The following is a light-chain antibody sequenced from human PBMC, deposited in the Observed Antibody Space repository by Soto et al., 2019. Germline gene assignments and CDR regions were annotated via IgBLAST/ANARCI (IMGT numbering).Light chain of an antibody. Sequence: DIQMTQSPSSLSASVGDRVTITCQASQDISNYLNWYQQKPGKAPKLLVYDASNLETGVPSRFSGSGSGTDFTFTISSLQPEDIETYYCQQYDHLPPTLGGGTKVDIK. CDR2: DAS. CDR1: QDISNY. CDR3: QQYDHLPPT. V-gene: IGKV1-33*01. J-gene: IGKJ4*01.